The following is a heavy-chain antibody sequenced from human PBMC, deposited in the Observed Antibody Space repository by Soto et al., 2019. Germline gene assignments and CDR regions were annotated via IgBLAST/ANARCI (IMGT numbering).Heavy chain of an antibody. CDR1: GFTFSSYG. CDR3: AKDALYYDFWRADEDWFDP. V-gene: IGHV3-30*18. Sequence: QVQLVESGGGVVQPGRSLRLSCAASGFTFSSYGMHWVRQAPGKGLEWVAVISYDGSNKYYADSVKGRFTISRDNSKNTLYLQMNILRAEDTAVYYCAKDALYYDFWRADEDWFDPWGQGTLVTVSS. J-gene: IGHJ5*02. CDR2: ISYDGSNK. D-gene: IGHD3-3*01.